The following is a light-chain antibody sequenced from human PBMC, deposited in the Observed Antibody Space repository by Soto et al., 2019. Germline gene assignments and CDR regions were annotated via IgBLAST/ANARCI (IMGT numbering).Light chain of an antibody. CDR3: QQYNTYSGT. Sequence: DIQMTQSPSTLSASVGDRVTITCRASQSIRSRLAWYQQKPGKAPKLLIYKASSLESGVPSRFSGSGSGTEFTLTISSLQPDDFATYYCQQYNTYSGTFGQGTKVEIK. CDR2: KAS. CDR1: QSIRSR. V-gene: IGKV1-5*03. J-gene: IGKJ1*01.